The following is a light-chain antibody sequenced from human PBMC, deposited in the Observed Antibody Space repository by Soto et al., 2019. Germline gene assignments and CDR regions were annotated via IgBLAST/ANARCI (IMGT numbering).Light chain of an antibody. Sequence: QSVLTQPASVSGSPGQSVTISCTGTSSDVGGYNYVSWYQQHPGKAPKLMIYDVSNRPSGVSNRFSGSKSGNTASLTISVLQAEDEADYYCSSYTSSRTLVFGGGTKLTVL. CDR3: SSYTSSRTLV. CDR1: SSDVGGYNY. J-gene: IGLJ2*01. CDR2: DVS. V-gene: IGLV2-14*01.